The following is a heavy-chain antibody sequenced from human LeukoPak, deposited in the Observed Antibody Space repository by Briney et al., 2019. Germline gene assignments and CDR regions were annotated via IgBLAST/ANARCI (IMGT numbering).Heavy chain of an antibody. CDR2: INPSGGSA. V-gene: IGHV1-46*01. J-gene: IGHJ4*02. CDR3: ASGQLRIAAAGTQGLPTH. CDR1: GYTFTSYY. D-gene: IGHD6-13*01. Sequence: GASVKVSCKASGYTFTSYYMLWVRQAPGQGLEWMGIINPSGGSASYAQEFQGRVTMTRDTSTSTVYMELSSLKSEDRAVYYCASGQLRIAAAGTQGLPTHWGQGTLVTVSS.